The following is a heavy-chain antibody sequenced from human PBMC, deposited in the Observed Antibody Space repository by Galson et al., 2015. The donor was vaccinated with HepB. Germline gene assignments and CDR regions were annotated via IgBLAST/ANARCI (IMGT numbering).Heavy chain of an antibody. CDR3: ARVDCSGGSCSSGPFDY. D-gene: IGHD2-15*01. CDR1: GLTFSSSC. J-gene: IGHJ4*02. CDR2: IKHDGREK. V-gene: IGHV3-7*03. Sequence: TLRLSCQASGLTFSSSCMSCGPQAPGEGLERVPNIKHDGREKHYVDSVKGRFTTSRDTAKNSLYLQMNSLRAEDTAVYYCARVDCSGGSCSSGPFDYWGQGTLVTVFS.